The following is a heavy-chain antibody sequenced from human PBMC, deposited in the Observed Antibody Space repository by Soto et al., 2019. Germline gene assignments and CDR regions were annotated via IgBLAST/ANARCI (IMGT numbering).Heavy chain of an antibody. CDR2: IYYSGST. D-gene: IGHD3-9*01. J-gene: IGHJ4*02. Sequence: SETLSLTCTVSGGSISSYYWSWIRQPPGKGLECIGYIYYSGSTNYNPSLKSRVTISVDTSKNQFSLKLSSVTAADTAVYYCARVVPYYDILTGYYELGYFDYWGQGTLVTVSS. CDR1: GGSISSYY. CDR3: ARVVPYYDILTGYYELGYFDY. V-gene: IGHV4-59*01.